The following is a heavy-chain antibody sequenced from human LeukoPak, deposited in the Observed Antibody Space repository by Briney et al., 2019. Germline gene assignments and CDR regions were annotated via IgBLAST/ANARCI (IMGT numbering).Heavy chain of an antibody. CDR3: ARGKDDYDFWSGYPH. D-gene: IGHD3-3*01. V-gene: IGHV4-34*01. CDR1: GGSISGYY. Sequence: PSETLSLTCAVYGGSISGYYWSWIRQPPGRGPEWIGESNDSGSTNYTPSLKSRVTISLDTSKNQFSLRLRSVTAADTAVYYCARGKDDYDFWSGYPHWGQGALVTVSS. CDR2: SNDSGST. J-gene: IGHJ4*02.